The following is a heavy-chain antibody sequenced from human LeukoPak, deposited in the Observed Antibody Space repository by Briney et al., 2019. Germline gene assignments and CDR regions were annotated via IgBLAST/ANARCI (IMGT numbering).Heavy chain of an antibody. CDR3: ARGGRAYSFDY. V-gene: IGHV3-74*01. Sequence: GGSLRLSCAASGFTFSGYWMYWVRQTPGKGLEWLSQITADGSRTSYADSVKGRFTISRDNAKNTLYLQMNSLRAEDTAMYYCARGGRAYSFDYWGQGTLVTVSS. D-gene: IGHD3-10*01. CDR2: ITADGSRT. CDR1: GFTFSGYW. J-gene: IGHJ4*02.